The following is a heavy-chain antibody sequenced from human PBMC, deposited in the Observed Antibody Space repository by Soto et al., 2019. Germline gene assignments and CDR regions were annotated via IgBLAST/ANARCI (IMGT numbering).Heavy chain of an antibody. CDR1: GFTFSSYA. V-gene: IGHV3-23*01. J-gene: IGHJ3*02. CDR2: ISGSGGST. D-gene: IGHD2-21*02. CDR3: AKTGASCGGDCYSVAFDI. Sequence: GGSLRLSCAASGFTFSSYAMSWVRQAPGKGLEWVSAISGSGGSTYYADSVKGRFTISRDNSKNTLYLQMNSLRAEDTAVYYCAKTGASCGGDCYSVAFDIWGQGTMVPVSS.